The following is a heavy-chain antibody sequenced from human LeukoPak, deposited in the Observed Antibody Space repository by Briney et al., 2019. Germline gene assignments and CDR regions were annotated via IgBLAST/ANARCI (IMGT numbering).Heavy chain of an antibody. V-gene: IGHV4-31*03. CDR1: GGSISSGGYY. J-gene: IGHJ4*02. CDR2: IYYSGST. D-gene: IGHD2-2*01. Sequence: SETLSLTCTVSGGSISSGGYYWSWIRQHPGKGLEWIGYIYYSGSTYYNPSFKSRVTISVDTSKNQFSLKLSSVTAADTAVYYCARDPLAYCSSTSCSDYWGQGTLVTVSS. CDR3: ARDPLAYCSSTSCSDY.